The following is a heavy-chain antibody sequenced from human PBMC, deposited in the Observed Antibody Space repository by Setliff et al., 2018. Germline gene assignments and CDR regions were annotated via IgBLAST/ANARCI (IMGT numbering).Heavy chain of an antibody. V-gene: IGHV1-69*06. J-gene: IGHJ4*02. CDR1: GYTFTSYG. D-gene: IGHD3-3*01. Sequence: SVKVSCKASGYTFTSYGISWVRQAPGQGLEWMGRIIPVFGTANYAQKFQGRVTITADKSTSTAYMELSSLRSEDTAVYYCARELPRTIFGVVIDYWGQGTLVTVSS. CDR2: IIPVFGTA. CDR3: ARELPRTIFGVVIDY.